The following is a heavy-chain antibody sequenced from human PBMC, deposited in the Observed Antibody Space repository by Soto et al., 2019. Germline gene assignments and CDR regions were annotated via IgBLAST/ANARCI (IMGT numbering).Heavy chain of an antibody. Sequence: SETLSLTCTVSGGSISNYYWSWVRQPPEKGLEWIGYIYYIGGADYNPSLKSRVTISVDTSENQFSLKVSSVTAADTAVYYCARHVTGYCSGGPRPYHFDFWGQGILVTVSS. CDR1: GGSISNYY. D-gene: IGHD2-15*01. V-gene: IGHV4-59*08. CDR3: ARHVTGYCSGGPRPYHFDF. CDR2: IYYIGGA. J-gene: IGHJ4*02.